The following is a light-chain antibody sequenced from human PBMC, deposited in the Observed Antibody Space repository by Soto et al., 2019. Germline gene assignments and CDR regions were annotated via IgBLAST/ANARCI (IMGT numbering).Light chain of an antibody. J-gene: IGLJ1*01. CDR2: EVS. Sequence: QSALTQPPSASGSPGQSVTISFTGTSSDVGDNYVSLYQQHLGKAPKLIIYEVSQRPSGVPDRFSGSKSGNTASLTVSGLQTEDEADYYCSAYAGSNNFVFGSGTKVTVL. V-gene: IGLV2-8*01. CDR1: SSDVGDNY. CDR3: SAYAGSNNFV.